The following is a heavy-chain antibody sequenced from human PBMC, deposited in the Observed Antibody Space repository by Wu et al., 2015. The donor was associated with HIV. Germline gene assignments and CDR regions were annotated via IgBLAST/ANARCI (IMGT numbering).Heavy chain of an antibody. CDR2: LLQWEH. CDR3: ARGVLRFLEWPKTLTTYYMDV. Sequence: QVQAAGVGPGLVKPSQTLSLTCTVSGGSISSGDYYWSWIRQPQEGPGVDWVHLLQWEHLLQPSLKSRVTISVDTSKNQFSLKLSSVTAADTAVYYCARGVLRFLEWPKTLTTYYMDVWGKGTTVTVSS. J-gene: IGHJ6*03. D-gene: IGHD3-3*01. V-gene: IGHV4-30-4*08. CDR1: GGSISSGDYY.